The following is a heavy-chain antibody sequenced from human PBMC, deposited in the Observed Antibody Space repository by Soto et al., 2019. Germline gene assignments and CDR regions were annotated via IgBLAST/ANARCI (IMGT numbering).Heavy chain of an antibody. J-gene: IGHJ4*02. D-gene: IGHD2-15*01. Sequence: PGGSLRLSCASSGFTFSSYSMNWVRQAPGKGLEWVSSISSSSSYIYYADSVKGRFTISRDNAKNSLYLQMNSLRAEDTAVYYCARNLNGYCSGGSCYSGYWGQGTLVTVSS. V-gene: IGHV3-21*01. CDR3: ARNLNGYCSGGSCYSGY. CDR2: ISSSSSYI. CDR1: GFTFSSYS.